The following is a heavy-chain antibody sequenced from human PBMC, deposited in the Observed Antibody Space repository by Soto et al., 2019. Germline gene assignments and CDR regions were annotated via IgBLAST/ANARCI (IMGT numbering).Heavy chain of an antibody. Sequence: ASVKVSCKASGYTFTSYGISWVRQAPGQGLEWMGWISAYNGNTNYAQKLQGRVTMTTDTSTSTAYMELRSLRSDDTAVYYCARDQSPFWVVAASMNAFDIWGQGTMVTVSS. CDR3: ARDQSPFWVVAASMNAFDI. V-gene: IGHV1-18*01. J-gene: IGHJ3*02. CDR1: GYTFTSYG. D-gene: IGHD2-15*01. CDR2: ISAYNGNT.